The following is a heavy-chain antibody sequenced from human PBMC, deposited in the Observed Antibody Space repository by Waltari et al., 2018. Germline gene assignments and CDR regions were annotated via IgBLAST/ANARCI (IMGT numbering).Heavy chain of an antibody. CDR2: INHSGST. CDR1: GGSFSGYY. D-gene: IGHD7-27*01. V-gene: IGHV4-34*01. CDR3: ATEINWGKHY. Sequence: QVQLQQWGAGLLKPSETLSLTCAVYGGSFSGYYWSWIRQPPGKGLEWIGEINHSGSTNYNPSLKSRVTISVDTSKNQFALKLSSVTAADTAVYYCATEINWGKHYWGQGTLVTVSS. J-gene: IGHJ4*02.